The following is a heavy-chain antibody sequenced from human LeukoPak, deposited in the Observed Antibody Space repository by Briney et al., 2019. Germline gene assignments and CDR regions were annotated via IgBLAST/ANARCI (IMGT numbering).Heavy chain of an antibody. CDR2: IYYSGST. Sequence: PSETLSLTCTVSGGSISSYYWSWIRQPPGKGLEWIGYIYYSGSTNYNPSLKSRVTISVDTSKNQFSLKLNSVTAADTAVYYCARDKSGGYYNWFDPWGQGTLVTVSS. J-gene: IGHJ5*02. CDR3: ARDKSGGYYNWFDP. V-gene: IGHV4-59*01. CDR1: GGSISSYY. D-gene: IGHD1-26*01.